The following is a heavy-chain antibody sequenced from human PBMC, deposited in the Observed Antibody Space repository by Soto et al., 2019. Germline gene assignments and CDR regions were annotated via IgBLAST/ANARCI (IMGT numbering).Heavy chain of an antibody. V-gene: IGHV3-33*01. D-gene: IGHD5-12*01. J-gene: IGHJ4*02. CDR1: GFTFSSYG. Sequence: GGSLRLSCVASGFTFSSYGMHWVRQAPGKGLEWVAVIWYDGSNKYYADSVKGRFTISRDNSKNTLYLQMNSLRAEDTAVYYCARAANIVATIGGPKYWGQGTLVTVSS. CDR2: IWYDGSNK. CDR3: ARAANIVATIGGPKY.